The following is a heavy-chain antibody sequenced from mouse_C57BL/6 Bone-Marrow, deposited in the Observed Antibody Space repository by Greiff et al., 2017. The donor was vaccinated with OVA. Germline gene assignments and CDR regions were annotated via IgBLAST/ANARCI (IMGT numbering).Heavy chain of an antibody. J-gene: IGHJ3*01. CDR3: ARGPYYYGSRWFAY. CDR1: GYAFTNYL. V-gene: IGHV1-54*01. Sequence: VQRVESGAELVRPGTSVKVSCKASGYAFTNYLIEWVKQRPGQGLEWIGVINPGSGGTNYNEKFKGKATLTADKSSSTAYMQLSSLTSEDSAVYFCARGPYYYGSRWFAYWGQGTLVTVSA. D-gene: IGHD1-1*01. CDR2: INPGSGGT.